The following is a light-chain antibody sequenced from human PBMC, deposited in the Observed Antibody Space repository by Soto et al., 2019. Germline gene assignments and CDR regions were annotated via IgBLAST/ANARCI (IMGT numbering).Light chain of an antibody. Sequence: QPVLTQPPSASGTPGQRVTISCSGSGSNIGSNTVNWYQQFPGTAPKLLIYDNNQRPSGVPDRFSGSKSGTSASLAISGLQSEDESYYYCAAWDDSHNGWVFGGGTKLTVL. J-gene: IGLJ3*02. CDR3: AAWDDSHNGWV. CDR1: GSNIGSNT. V-gene: IGLV1-44*01. CDR2: DNN.